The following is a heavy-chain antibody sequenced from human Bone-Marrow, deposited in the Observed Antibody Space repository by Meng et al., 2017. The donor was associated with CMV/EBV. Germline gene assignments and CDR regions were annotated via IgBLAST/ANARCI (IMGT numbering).Heavy chain of an antibody. J-gene: IGHJ6*02. CDR2: IRTKANNYAT. Sequence: ETLSLTCAASGFTFSGSTIYWVRQASGKGLEWVGRIRTKANNYATEYAASVKGRFTCSRDDSKSTAYLQINSLKTEDTAVYYCIRGSSGGAYYGLDVWGQRTTVTVSS. CDR3: IRGSSGGAYYGLDV. V-gene: IGHV3-73*01. CDR1: GFTFSGST. D-gene: IGHD6-19*01.